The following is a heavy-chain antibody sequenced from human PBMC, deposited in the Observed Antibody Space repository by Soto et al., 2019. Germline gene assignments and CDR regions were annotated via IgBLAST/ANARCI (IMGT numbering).Heavy chain of an antibody. D-gene: IGHD3-3*01. CDR2: ISGSGGST. Sequence: GGSLRLSCAASGFTFRSYAMSWVRQAPGKGLEWVSAISGSGGSTYYADSVKGRFTISRDNAKNSLYLQMNSLRAEDTAVYYCARDLGEYDFWNGSPQGYYYYMDVWGKGTTVTVSS. J-gene: IGHJ6*03. CDR3: ARDLGEYDFWNGSPQGYYYYMDV. CDR1: GFTFRSYA. V-gene: IGHV3-23*01.